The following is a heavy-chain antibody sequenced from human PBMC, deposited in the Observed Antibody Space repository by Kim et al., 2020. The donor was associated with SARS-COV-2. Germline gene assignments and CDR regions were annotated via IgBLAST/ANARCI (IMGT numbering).Heavy chain of an antibody. V-gene: IGHV4-31*03. D-gene: IGHD2-15*01. CDR3: ARAFDRLYDY. Sequence: SETLSLTCTVSGGSISSGGYYWSWIRQHPGKGLEWIGYIYYSGSTYSNPSLKSRVTISVDTSKNQFSLKLSSVTAADTAVYYCARAFDRLYDYWGQGTLVTVSS. CDR2: IYYSGST. J-gene: IGHJ4*02. CDR1: GGSISSGGYY.